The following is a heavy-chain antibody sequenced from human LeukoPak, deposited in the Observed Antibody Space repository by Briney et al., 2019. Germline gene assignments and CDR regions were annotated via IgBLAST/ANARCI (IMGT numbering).Heavy chain of an antibody. CDR2: IIPILGIA. V-gene: IGHV1-69*04. CDR3: ARDTGQSDY. J-gene: IGHJ4*02. D-gene: IGHD4-17*01. CDR1: GGTFSSYA. Sequence: SVKVSCKASGGTFSSYAISWVRQAPGQGLEWMGRIIPILGIANYAQKFQGRVTITADKSMSTAYMELSSLRSEDTAVYYCARDTGQSDYWGQGTLVTVSS.